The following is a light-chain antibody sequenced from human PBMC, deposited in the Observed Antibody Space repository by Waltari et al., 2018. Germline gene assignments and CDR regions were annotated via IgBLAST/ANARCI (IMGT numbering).Light chain of an antibody. V-gene: IGKV1-39*01. CDR2: DAS. CDR1: QDIANY. J-gene: IGKJ4*01. CDR3: QQSLSSPYLS. Sequence: DIQMIQSPSSLSASVGDRVTITCRASQDIANYVSWYHHAPGKAPKLLIYDASSLQSGVPSRFSGSGSGTDFTLTINSLQPEDFATYYCQQSLSSPYLSFGGGTKVETK.